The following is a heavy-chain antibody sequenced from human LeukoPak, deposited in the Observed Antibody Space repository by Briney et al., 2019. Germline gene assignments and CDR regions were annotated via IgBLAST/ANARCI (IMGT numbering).Heavy chain of an antibody. D-gene: IGHD3-3*01. CDR3: ARRSIRFLEWLWDY. V-gene: IGHV4-59*12. Sequence: SETLSLTCTVSGGSISSYYWSWIRQPPGKGLEWIGYIYYSGSTNYNPSLKSRVTISVDTSKNQFSLKLSSVTAADTAVYYCARRSIRFLEWLWDYWGQGTLVTVSS. CDR2: IYYSGST. J-gene: IGHJ4*02. CDR1: GGSISSYY.